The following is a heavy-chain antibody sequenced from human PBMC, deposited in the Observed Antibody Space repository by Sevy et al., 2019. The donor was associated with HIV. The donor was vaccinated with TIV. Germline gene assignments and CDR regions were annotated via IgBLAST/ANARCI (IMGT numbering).Heavy chain of an antibody. CDR1: GFTFSSYS. CDR3: ARDGEHSRGWYVSYGMDV. J-gene: IGHJ6*02. D-gene: IGHD6-19*01. Sequence: GGSLRLSCAASGFTFSSYSMNWVRQAPGKGPEWVSFISSSSSYIYYGDSVKGRFTISRDNAKNSLSLQMNSLRAEDTAVYYCARDGEHSRGWYVSYGMDVWGQGTTVTVSS. V-gene: IGHV3-21*01. CDR2: ISSSSSYI.